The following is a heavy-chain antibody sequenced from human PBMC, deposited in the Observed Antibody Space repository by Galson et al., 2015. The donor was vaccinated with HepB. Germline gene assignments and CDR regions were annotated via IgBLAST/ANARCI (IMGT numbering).Heavy chain of an antibody. Sequence: QSGAEVKKPGESLKISCKGSGYSFTTYWINWVRQMPGKGLEWMGKIDPTDSYTNYSPSFQGHVTISADKPTSTAYLQWSSLKASDSAMYYCAREKIMIRAHFDYAVDVWGLGTTVTAS. D-gene: IGHD3-10*01. CDR2: IDPTDSYT. CDR3: AREKIMIRAHFDYAVDV. J-gene: IGHJ6*02. V-gene: IGHV5-10-1*01. CDR1: GYSFTTYW.